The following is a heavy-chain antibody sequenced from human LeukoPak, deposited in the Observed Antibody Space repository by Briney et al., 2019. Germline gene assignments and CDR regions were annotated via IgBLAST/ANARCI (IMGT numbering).Heavy chain of an antibody. J-gene: IGHJ3*02. CDR3: ARDLSSGGAFDI. Sequence: ASVKVSCKASGYTFTSYDINWVRQATGQGLEWMGWMNPNSGNTGYAQKFQGRVTMTRNTSISTAYMELSSLRSEDTAVYYCARDLSSGGAFDIWGQGTMVTVSS. CDR1: GYTFTSYD. D-gene: IGHD6-19*01. CDR2: MNPNSGNT. V-gene: IGHV1-8*01.